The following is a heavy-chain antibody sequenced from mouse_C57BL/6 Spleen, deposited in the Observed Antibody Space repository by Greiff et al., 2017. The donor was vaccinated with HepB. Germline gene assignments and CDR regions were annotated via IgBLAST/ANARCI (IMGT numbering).Heavy chain of an antibody. Sequence: VHVKQSGPVLVKPGASVKMSCKASGYTFTDYYMNWVKQSHGKSLEWIGVINPYNGGTSYNQKFKGKATLTVDKSSSTAYMELNSLTSEDSAVYYCARSGYDGYSWFAYWGQGTLVTVSA. CDR3: ARSGYDGYSWFAY. D-gene: IGHD2-3*01. J-gene: IGHJ3*01. CDR2: INPYNGGT. CDR1: GYTFTDYY. V-gene: IGHV1-19*01.